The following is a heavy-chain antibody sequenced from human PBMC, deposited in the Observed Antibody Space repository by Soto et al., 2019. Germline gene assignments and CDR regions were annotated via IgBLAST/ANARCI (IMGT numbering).Heavy chain of an antibody. J-gene: IGHJ1*01. CDR1: GGTFSSYA. D-gene: IGHD3-22*01. CDR2: IIPIFGTA. V-gene: IGHV1-69*12. CDR3: ARYAYDSSGYYSAEYFQH. Sequence: QVQLVQSGAEVKKPGSSVKVSCKASGGTFSSYAISWVRQAPGQGLEWMGGIIPIFGTANYAQKFQGRVTITADESTSTAYMELSSLRPEDTAVYYCARYAYDSSGYYSAEYFQHWGQGTLVTVSS.